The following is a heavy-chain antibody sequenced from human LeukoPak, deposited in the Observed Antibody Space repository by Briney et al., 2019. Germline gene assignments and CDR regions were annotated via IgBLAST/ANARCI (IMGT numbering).Heavy chain of an antibody. V-gene: IGHV1-2*02. CDR3: ARGVATVNDAFDI. J-gene: IGHJ3*02. CDR2: INPNSGGT. Sequence: ASVKVSCKASGYTFTGYYMHWVRQAPGQGLEWMGWINPNSGGTNYAQKFQGRVTMTRDTSISTGYMELSRLRSDDTAVYYCARGVATVNDAFDIWGQGTMVTVSS. CDR1: GYTFTGYY. D-gene: IGHD4-17*01.